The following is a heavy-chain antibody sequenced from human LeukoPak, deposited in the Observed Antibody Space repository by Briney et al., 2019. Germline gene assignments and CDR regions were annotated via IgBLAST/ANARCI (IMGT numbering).Heavy chain of an antibody. J-gene: IGHJ5*02. CDR1: GGSISSSSYY. Sequence: SETLSLTCAVSGGSISSSSYYWGWIRQPPGKGLEWIGSIYYSGSTYYNPSLKSRVTISVDTSKNQFSLKLSSVTAADTAVYYCARGQVRLRRWFDPWGQGTLVTVSS. V-gene: IGHV4-39*01. CDR2: IYYSGST. CDR3: ARGQVRLRRWFDP. D-gene: IGHD6-25*01.